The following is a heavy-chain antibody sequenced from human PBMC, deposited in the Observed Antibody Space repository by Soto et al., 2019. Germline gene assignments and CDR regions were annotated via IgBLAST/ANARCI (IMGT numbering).Heavy chain of an antibody. Sequence: EVQLVESGGGLVKPGGSLRLSCAASGFTFSSYSMNWVRQAPGKGLEWVSSISSSSSYIYYADSVKGRFTISRDNAKNSLYLQINSLRAEDTAVYYCARGFSYYGSGSKDYWGQGSLVTVSS. D-gene: IGHD3-10*01. CDR2: ISSSSSYI. V-gene: IGHV3-21*01. CDR3: ARGFSYYGSGSKDY. J-gene: IGHJ4*02. CDR1: GFTFSSYS.